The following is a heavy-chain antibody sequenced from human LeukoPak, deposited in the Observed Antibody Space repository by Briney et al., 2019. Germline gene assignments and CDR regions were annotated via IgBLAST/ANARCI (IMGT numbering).Heavy chain of an antibody. CDR1: GGSISSTSYY. Sequence: SETLSLTCTVSGGSISSTSYYWGWIRQPPGKGLEWIGYIYYSGSTNYNPSLKSRVTISVDTSKNQFSLKLSSVTAADTAVYYCARTLRSGWYLTLDYWGQGTLVTVSS. CDR3: ARTLRSGWYLTLDY. V-gene: IGHV4-61*05. D-gene: IGHD6-19*01. CDR2: IYYSGST. J-gene: IGHJ4*02.